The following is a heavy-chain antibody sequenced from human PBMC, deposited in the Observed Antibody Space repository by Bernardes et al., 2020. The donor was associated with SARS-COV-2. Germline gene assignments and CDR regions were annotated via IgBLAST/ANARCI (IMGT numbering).Heavy chain of an antibody. V-gene: IGHV4-59*08. D-gene: IGHD3-10*01. J-gene: IGHJ5*02. CDR3: ARLALGGYYYGSGKNNWFDP. CDR2: RYSRGGP. Sequence: SETLSLTCTVSGGSISDYYWSWVRQPPGKGLEWIGYRYSRGGPNYNPSLKSRVTISVDTSKNQFSLKLTSVTAADTAVYYCARLALGGYYYGSGKNNWFDPWGHGTLVTVSS. CDR1: GGSISDYY.